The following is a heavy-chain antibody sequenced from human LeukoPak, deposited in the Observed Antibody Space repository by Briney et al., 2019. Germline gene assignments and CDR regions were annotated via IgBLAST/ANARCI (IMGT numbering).Heavy chain of an antibody. Sequence: GGSLRLSCAASGFTFSSYSMNWVRQAPGKGLEWVSSISSSSSYIYYADSVKGRFTISRDNSKNTVYLQMNSLRVEDTAVYYCVKEGVQIPSDWYLDLWGRGTLVTVSS. CDR1: GFTFSSYS. CDR2: ISSSSSYI. CDR3: VKEGVQIPSDWYLDL. D-gene: IGHD3-16*01. V-gene: IGHV3-21*04. J-gene: IGHJ2*01.